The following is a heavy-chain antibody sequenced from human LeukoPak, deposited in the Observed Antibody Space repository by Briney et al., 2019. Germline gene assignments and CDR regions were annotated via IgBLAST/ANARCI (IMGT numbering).Heavy chain of an antibody. V-gene: IGHV4-39*01. Sequence: KPSETLSLTCTVSGGSISSYYWGWIRQPPGKGLEWTGSMHYSGITYYNPSLTSRVTISVDTSKNQFSLRLTSVTAADTAVYYCARYPYSDSGVWQAFDYWGQGTLVTVSS. CDR1: GGSISSYY. CDR2: MHYSGIT. CDR3: ARYPYSDSGVWQAFDY. D-gene: IGHD5-12*01. J-gene: IGHJ4*02.